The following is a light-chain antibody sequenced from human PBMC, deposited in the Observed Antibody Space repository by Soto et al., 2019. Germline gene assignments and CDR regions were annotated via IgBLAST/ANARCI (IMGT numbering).Light chain of an antibody. J-gene: IGKJ3*01. CDR1: QSVSSSY. V-gene: IGKV3-20*01. CDR3: QQYGSSPPT. CDR2: GAS. Sequence: EIVLTQSPGTRSLSPGERATLSCRGSQSVSSSYLAWYQQKPGQAPRLLIYGASSRATGIPDRFSGSGSGTDFTLTISRLEPEDFAVYYCQQYGSSPPTFGPGTKVDIK.